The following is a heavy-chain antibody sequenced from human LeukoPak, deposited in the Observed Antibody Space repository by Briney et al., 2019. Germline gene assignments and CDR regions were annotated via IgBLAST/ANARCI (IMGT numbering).Heavy chain of an antibody. V-gene: IGHV3-30-3*01. Sequence: AGGSLRLSCAASGFTFSSYTMHWVRQAPGKGLEWVAVISYDGSNKYYADSVKGRFTISRDNSKNTLYLQMNSLRAEDTAVYYCARDSGYEQHWGQGTLVTVSS. CDR2: ISYDGSNK. D-gene: IGHD5-12*01. J-gene: IGHJ4*02. CDR1: GFTFSSYT. CDR3: ARDSGYEQH.